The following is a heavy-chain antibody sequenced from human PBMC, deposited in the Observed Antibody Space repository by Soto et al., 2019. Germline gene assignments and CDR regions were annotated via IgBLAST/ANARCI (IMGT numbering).Heavy chain of an antibody. CDR2: ISAYNGNT. D-gene: IGHD4-17*01. CDR1: GYTFTSYG. Sequence: ASVKVSCKASGYTFTSYGISWVRQAPGQGLEWMGWISAYNGNTNYAQKLQGRVTMTTDTSTSTAYMELRSLRSDDTAVYYCARVPDYGDNVMYFDLSGRGTLVTVSS. CDR3: ARVPDYGDNVMYFDL. V-gene: IGHV1-18*01. J-gene: IGHJ2*01.